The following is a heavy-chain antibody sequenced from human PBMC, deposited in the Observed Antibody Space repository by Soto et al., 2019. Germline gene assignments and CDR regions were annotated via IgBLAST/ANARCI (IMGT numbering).Heavy chain of an antibody. CDR2: ISAYDGNT. CDR1: HYTFSSFG. CDR3: ARDDARLSTIKIAY. J-gene: IGHJ4*02. D-gene: IGHD4-4*01. V-gene: IGHV1-18*01. Sequence: QVQLMQSGAEVKKPGASVKVSCKASHYTFSSFGISWVRQAPGQGLEWMGWISAYDGNTNYAQNLQGRVTLTTDTSTNTVYMELRSLTSDDTAVYYCARDDARLSTIKIAYWGQGTLVTVSS.